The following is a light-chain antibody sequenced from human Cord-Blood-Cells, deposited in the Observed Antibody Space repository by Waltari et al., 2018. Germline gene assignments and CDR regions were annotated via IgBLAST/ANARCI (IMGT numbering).Light chain of an antibody. Sequence: QLVLTHSPSASASLGASVKLTCTLSRGHSSYAIAWPQQQPEKGPRYLMKLNSDGSHSKGDGIPDRFSGSSSGAERYLTISSLQSEDEADYYCQTWGTGIGVFGGGTKLTVL. J-gene: IGLJ3*02. V-gene: IGLV4-69*01. CDR1: RGHSSYA. CDR3: QTWGTGIGV. CDR2: LNSDGSH.